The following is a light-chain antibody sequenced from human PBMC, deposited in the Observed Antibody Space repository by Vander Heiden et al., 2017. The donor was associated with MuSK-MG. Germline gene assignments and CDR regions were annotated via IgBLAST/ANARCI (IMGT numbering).Light chain of an antibody. CDR3: QAWDSSTVV. CDR2: QDS. CDR1: KLGDKY. V-gene: IGLV3-1*01. J-gene: IGLJ2*01. Sequence: YELTQPPTVSVSPGPRASITCSGDKLGDKYACWYQQEPGQYPVLVIYQDSKRRSGVPERFSGSSTANTATLTGSGAEAMDESYYYCQAWDSSTVVFGGGTKLTVL.